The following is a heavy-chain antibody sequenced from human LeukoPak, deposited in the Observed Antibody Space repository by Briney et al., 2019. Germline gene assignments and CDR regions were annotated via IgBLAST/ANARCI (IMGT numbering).Heavy chain of an antibody. CDR3: ARAKRVGATGAYYFDY. CDR1: GYTFTSYD. CDR2: MNPNSGNT. Sequence: GASVKVSCTASGYTFTSYDINWVRQATGQGLEWMGWMNPNSGNTGYAQKFQGRVTITRNTSISTAYMELSSLRSEDTAVYYCARAKRVGATGAYYFDYWGQGTLVTVSS. J-gene: IGHJ4*02. D-gene: IGHD1-26*01. V-gene: IGHV1-8*03.